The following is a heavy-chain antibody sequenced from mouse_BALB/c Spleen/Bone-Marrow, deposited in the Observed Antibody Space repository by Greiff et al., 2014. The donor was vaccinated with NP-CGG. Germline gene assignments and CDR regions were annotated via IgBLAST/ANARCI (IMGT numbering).Heavy chain of an antibody. CDR1: GYSFTGYT. J-gene: IGHJ3*01. V-gene: IGHV1-26*01. Sequence: LVESGASMKISCKASGYSFTGYTMNWVKQSRGKNLEWIGLINPYNGGTSYNQKFKGKATLTVDKSSSTAYMELLSLTSEDSAVYYCARFGADGYPRFAYWGQGTLVTVSA. D-gene: IGHD2-3*01. CDR3: ARFGADGYPRFAY. CDR2: INPYNGGT.